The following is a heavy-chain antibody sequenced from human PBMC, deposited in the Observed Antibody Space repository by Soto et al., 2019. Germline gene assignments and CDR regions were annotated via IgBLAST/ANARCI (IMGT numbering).Heavy chain of an antibody. V-gene: IGHV3-33*01. CDR3: ATGFLGLCTGGNCPLDY. CDR2: IWYHGIDK. Sequence: QVQLVESGGGVVQPERSLRLSCAASGFTFSRQAMHWVRQAPGRGLEWVAVIWYHGIDKYYADSVKGRFTISRDNSKNTVYLQMNSLRGEDTAVYYCATGFLGLCTGGNCPLDYWGQRTLVTVSS. J-gene: IGHJ4*02. CDR1: GFTFSRQA. D-gene: IGHD2-15*01.